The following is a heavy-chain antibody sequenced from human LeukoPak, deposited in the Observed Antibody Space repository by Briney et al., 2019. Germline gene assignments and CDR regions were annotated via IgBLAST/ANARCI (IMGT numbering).Heavy chain of an antibody. CDR2: IVVGSGNT. CDR3: AAAPDSGIAFDI. Sequence: SVKVSCKASGFTSTSSAMQWVRQARGQRLEWIGWIVVGSGNTNYAQKFQERVTITRDMSTSTAYMELSSLRSEDTAVYYCAAAPDSGIAFDIWGQGTMVTVSS. V-gene: IGHV1-58*02. D-gene: IGHD1-26*01. CDR1: GFTSTSSA. J-gene: IGHJ3*02.